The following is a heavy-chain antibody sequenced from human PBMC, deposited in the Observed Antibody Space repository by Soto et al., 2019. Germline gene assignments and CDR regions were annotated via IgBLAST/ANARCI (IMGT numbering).Heavy chain of an antibody. D-gene: IGHD3-16*02. CDR3: ARDRTDWDYVWGSYRYTGKYYFDY. CDR2: ISAYNGNT. CDR1: GYTFTSYG. J-gene: IGHJ4*02. Sequence: QVQLVQSGAEVKKPGASVKVSCKASGYTFTSYGISWVRQAPGQGLEWMGWISAYNGNTNYAQKLQGRVTMTTDTATSTAYRELRSLRSDDTAVYYCARDRTDWDYVWGSYRYTGKYYFDYWGQGTLVTVSS. V-gene: IGHV1-18*01.